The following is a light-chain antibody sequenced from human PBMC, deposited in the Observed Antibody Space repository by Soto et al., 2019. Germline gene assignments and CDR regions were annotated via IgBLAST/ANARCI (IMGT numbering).Light chain of an antibody. Sequence: EIVLTQSPATLSLSPGESATLSCRASQSVSRYLAWYQQKPGQTPRLLIYDASNRATRIPARFNGSGSGTDFTLTMSSIEPEDFALYSGQHRSHSWTFGQGTKVEIK. CDR1: QSVSRY. J-gene: IGKJ1*01. V-gene: IGKV3-11*01. CDR3: QHRSHSWT. CDR2: DAS.